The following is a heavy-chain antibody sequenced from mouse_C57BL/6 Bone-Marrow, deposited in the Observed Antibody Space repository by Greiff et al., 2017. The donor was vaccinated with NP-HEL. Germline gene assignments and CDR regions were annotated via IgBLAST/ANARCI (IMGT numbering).Heavy chain of an antibody. CDR1: GFTFSSYT. Sequence: EVQVVESGGGLVKPGGSLELSCAASGFTFSSYTMSWVRQTPEKRLEWVATISGGGGNTYYPDSVKGRFTISRDNAKNTLYLQMSSLRSEDTALYYCARRRIYYGNYFDYWGQGTTLTVSS. D-gene: IGHD2-1*01. V-gene: IGHV5-9*01. CDR3: ARRRIYYGNYFDY. CDR2: ISGGGGNT. J-gene: IGHJ2*01.